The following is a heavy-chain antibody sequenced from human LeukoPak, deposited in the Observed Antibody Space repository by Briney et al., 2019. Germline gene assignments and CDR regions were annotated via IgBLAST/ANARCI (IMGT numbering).Heavy chain of an antibody. CDR1: GFTFSKNA. Sequence: GGSLRLSCAASGFTFSKNAMSWVRQAPGKGLEWVSTISDNGVNTFYADSVKGRFTISRDNSKNTLHLQMNSLTGDDTAIYYCAKAILDYWGQGTLVTVSS. J-gene: IGHJ4*02. CDR3: AKAILDY. V-gene: IGHV3-23*01. CDR2: ISDNGVNT.